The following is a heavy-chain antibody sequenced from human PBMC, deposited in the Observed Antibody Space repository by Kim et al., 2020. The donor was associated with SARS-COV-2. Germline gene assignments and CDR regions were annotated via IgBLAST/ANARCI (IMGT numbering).Heavy chain of an antibody. V-gene: IGHV4-4*02. Sequence: SETLSLTCAVSGGSISSSNWWSWVRQPPGKGLEWIGEIYHSGSTNYNPSLKSRVTISVDKSKNQFSLKLSSVTAADTAVYYCARDEGGYYGSASWGYWGQGTLVTVSS. J-gene: IGHJ4*02. CDR3: ARDEGGYYGSASWGY. CDR2: IYHSGST. CDR1: GGSISSSNW. D-gene: IGHD3-10*01.